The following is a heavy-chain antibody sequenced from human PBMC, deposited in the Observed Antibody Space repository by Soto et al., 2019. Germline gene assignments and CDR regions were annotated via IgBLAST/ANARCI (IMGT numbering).Heavy chain of an antibody. CDR3: VRDRSTCKDY. CDR1: GFTFISYW. V-gene: IGHV3-74*01. J-gene: IGHJ4*02. Sequence: EVQLVESGGGLVQPGGSLRLSCAASGFTFISYWMHWVRQVPGKRLVWVSRIKSDGTSTDYADSVKGRFTISRDNAKNRLYLQMNSLRVEDTAVYYCVRDRSTCKDYWGQGTLVTVSS. CDR2: IKSDGTST. D-gene: IGHD2-2*01.